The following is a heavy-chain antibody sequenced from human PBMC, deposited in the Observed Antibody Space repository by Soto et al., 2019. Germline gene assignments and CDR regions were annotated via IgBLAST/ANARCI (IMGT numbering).Heavy chain of an antibody. CDR2: IKSKTDGGTT. CDR3: TTDSYSTIIIVRFDY. CDR1: GFTFSNAW. J-gene: IGHJ4*01. D-gene: IGHD3-22*01. Sequence: PGGSLRLSCAASGFTFSNAWINWVRQAPGKGLEWVGRIKSKTDGGTTDYAEPVKGRLAISRDDSNNMVYLQMNSLKIEDTAVYYCTTDSYSTIIIVRFDYWGHGTLVTVSS. V-gene: IGHV3-15*07.